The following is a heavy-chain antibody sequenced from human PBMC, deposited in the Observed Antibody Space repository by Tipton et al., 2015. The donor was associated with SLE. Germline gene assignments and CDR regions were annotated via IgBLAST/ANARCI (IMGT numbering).Heavy chain of an antibody. D-gene: IGHD1-26*01. V-gene: IGHV3-23*01. CDR1: GFTFNSYG. Sequence: SLRLSCVVSGFTFNSYGMSWVRQPSGKGLEWVAGISGSGGYTYYADSVKGRFTISRDNSKNTLYLHINSLRAEDTAIYYCAKGFSGSYSGSYRGKGYFDYWGQGTLVTVSS. CDR2: ISGSGGYT. CDR3: AKGFSGSYSGSYRGKGYFDY. J-gene: IGHJ4*02.